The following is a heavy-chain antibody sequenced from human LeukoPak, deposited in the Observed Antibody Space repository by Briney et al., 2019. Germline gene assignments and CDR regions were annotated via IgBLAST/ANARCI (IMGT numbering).Heavy chain of an antibody. V-gene: IGHV4-30-4*01. CDR3: ASSGRLMSPTLQDY. D-gene: IGHD3/OR15-3a*01. Sequence: SETLSLTCTVSGGSISSGDYYWSWIRQPPGKGLEWIGYIYYSGSTYYNPSLKSRVTISVDTSKNQFSLKLSSVTAADTAVYYCASSGRLMSPTLQDYWGQGTLVTVSS. CDR1: GGSISSGDYY. J-gene: IGHJ4*02. CDR2: IYYSGST.